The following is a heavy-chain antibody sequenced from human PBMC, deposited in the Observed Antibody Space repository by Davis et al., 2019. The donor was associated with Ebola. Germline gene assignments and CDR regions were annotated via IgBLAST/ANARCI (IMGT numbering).Heavy chain of an antibody. CDR3: ARDRSDFWSGYYTFSDAFDI. D-gene: IGHD3-3*01. CDR1: GGTFSSYA. Sequence: AASVKVSCKASGGTFSSYAISWVRQAPGQGLEWMGGIIPIFGTANYAQKFQGRVTITADESTSTAYMELSSLRSEDTAVYYCARDRSDFWSGYYTFSDAFDIWGQGTMVTVSS. J-gene: IGHJ3*02. V-gene: IGHV1-69*13. CDR2: IIPIFGTA.